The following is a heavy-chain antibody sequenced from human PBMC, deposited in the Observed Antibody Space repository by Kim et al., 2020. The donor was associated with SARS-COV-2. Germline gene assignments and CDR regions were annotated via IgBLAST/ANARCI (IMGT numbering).Heavy chain of an antibody. CDR2: ISYDGSNK. J-gene: IGHJ4*02. CDR3: ARGWRYYDILTGPNFDY. D-gene: IGHD3-9*01. CDR1: GFTFSSYG. V-gene: IGHV3-33*05. Sequence: GGSLRLSCAASGFTFSSYGMHWVRQAPGKGLEWVAVISYDGSNKYYADSVKGRFTISRDNSKNTLYLQMNSMRAEDTAVYYCARGWRYYDILTGPNFDYWGQGTLVTVSS.